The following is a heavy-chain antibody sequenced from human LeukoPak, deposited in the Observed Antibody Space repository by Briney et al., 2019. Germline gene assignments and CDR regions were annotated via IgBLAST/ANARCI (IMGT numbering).Heavy chain of an antibody. CDR3: ASRRDDSSGWFSIDY. V-gene: IGHV4-39*01. CDR1: GGSISSSSYY. CDR2: IYYSGST. D-gene: IGHD6-19*01. Sequence: SETLSLTCTVSGGSISSSSYYWGWIRQPPGKGLEWIGSIYYSGSTYYNPSLKSRVTISVDTSKNQFSLKLSSVTAADTAVCYCASRRDDSSGWFSIDYWGQGTLVAVSS. J-gene: IGHJ4*02.